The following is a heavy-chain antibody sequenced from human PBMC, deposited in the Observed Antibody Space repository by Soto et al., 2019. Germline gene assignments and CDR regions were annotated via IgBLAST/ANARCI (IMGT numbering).Heavy chain of an antibody. V-gene: IGHV3-48*02. Sequence: GGSLRLSCAASGFTFSSHAMNWVRQTPGKGLEWLSYITSTSSTKHYAASVEGRFTISRDNAKNSLYLQMNSLRDEDTAVYYCARRITMVRGPYYYYAMDVWGQGTTVTVSS. CDR1: GFTFSSHA. CDR2: ITSTSSTK. J-gene: IGHJ6*02. D-gene: IGHD3-10*01. CDR3: ARRITMVRGPYYYYAMDV.